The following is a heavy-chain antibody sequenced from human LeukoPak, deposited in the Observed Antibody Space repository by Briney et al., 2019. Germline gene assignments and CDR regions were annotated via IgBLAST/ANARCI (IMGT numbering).Heavy chain of an antibody. CDR2: INTDGSTT. CDR1: GFTFSNDW. Sequence: GGSLSLSCAASGFTFSNDWMHWVRQAPGKGLVWVSRINTDGSTTTYADSVKGRFTISRDNAKNTLYLQMNSLRVEGTAVYYCVTQQLARPWGQGTLVTVSS. CDR3: VTQQLARP. V-gene: IGHV3-74*01. J-gene: IGHJ5*02. D-gene: IGHD2-21*02.